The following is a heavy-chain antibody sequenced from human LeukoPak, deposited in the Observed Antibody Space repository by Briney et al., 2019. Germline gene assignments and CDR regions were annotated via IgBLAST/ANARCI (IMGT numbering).Heavy chain of an antibody. J-gene: IGHJ2*01. V-gene: IGHV3-23*01. CDR1: GFTFSSYA. CDR3: AKDGPYCGGITCYFRYFDL. CDR2: ISGSGGST. Sequence: GGSLRLSCAASGFTFSSYALSWVRQAPGKGLEWVSAISGSGGSTYYADSVKGRFTISRDNSKNTLHLQMNSLRPDDTAVYYCAKDGPYCGGITCYFRYFDLWGRGTLVTASS. D-gene: IGHD2-21*01.